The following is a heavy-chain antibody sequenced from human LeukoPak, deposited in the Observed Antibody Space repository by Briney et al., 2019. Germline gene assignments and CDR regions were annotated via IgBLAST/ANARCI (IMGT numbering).Heavy chain of an antibody. J-gene: IGHJ3*02. Sequence: ASVKVSCKAHGYTFSSYYIHWVRQAPGQGLEWMGIINPSDGYISYAQKFQGRATMTRDTSTSTVYMELGSLRSDDTAAYYCARAVAGTRNGFDIWGQGTMVTVSS. V-gene: IGHV1-46*01. CDR1: GYTFSSYY. CDR3: ARAVAGTRNGFDI. CDR2: INPSDGYI. D-gene: IGHD6-19*01.